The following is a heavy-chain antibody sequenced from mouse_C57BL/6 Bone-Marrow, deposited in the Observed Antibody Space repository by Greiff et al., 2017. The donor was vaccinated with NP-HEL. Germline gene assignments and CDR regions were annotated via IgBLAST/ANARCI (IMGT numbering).Heavy chain of an antibody. CDR3: AREGLLRPYYYAMDY. J-gene: IGHJ4*01. CDR2: INPGSGGT. V-gene: IGHV1-54*01. D-gene: IGHD1-2*01. Sequence: VQLQQSGAELVRPGTSVTVSCKASGYAFTNYLIAWVKQRPGQGLEWIGVINPGSGGTHYNEKFKGKATLTADKSSSTAYMQLSSLTSEDSAVYFCAREGLLRPYYYAMDYWGQGTSVTVSS. CDR1: GYAFTNYL.